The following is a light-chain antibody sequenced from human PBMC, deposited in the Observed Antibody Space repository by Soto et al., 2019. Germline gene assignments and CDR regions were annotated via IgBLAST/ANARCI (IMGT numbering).Light chain of an antibody. V-gene: IGLV1-44*01. J-gene: IGLJ2*01. CDR3: AAWDDSLNGVV. Sequence: QSVLTQPPSASGTPGQRVTISCSGSSSNIGSYTVNWYQQLPGTAPKRLIYSNNQRPSGVPDRFAGSKSGTSVSLAISGLQSEDEADYYCAAWDDSLNGVVFGGGTKLNVL. CDR1: SSNIGSYT. CDR2: SNN.